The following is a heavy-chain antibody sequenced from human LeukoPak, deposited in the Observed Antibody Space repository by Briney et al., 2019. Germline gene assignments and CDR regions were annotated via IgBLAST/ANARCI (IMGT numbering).Heavy chain of an antibody. D-gene: IGHD2-2*01. J-gene: IGHJ4*02. CDR3: ARGPGCTSLSCQDYFDY. V-gene: IGHV1-8*03. CDR1: GYTFLNYD. Sequence: ASVKVSFKASGYTFLNYDINWVRLATGQGLEWMGWMNPNSGNTGYAQKFQGRVTSTRNTSISTAYTELSSLTSEDTAVYYCARGPGCTSLSCQDYFDYWGQGRLLTVSS. CDR2: MNPNSGNT.